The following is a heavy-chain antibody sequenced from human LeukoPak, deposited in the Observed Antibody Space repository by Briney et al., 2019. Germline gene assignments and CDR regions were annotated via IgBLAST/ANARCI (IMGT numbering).Heavy chain of an antibody. D-gene: IGHD1-26*01. Sequence: GASVKVSCKASGYTFTIYYMHWVRQAPGQGLEWMGIINPSGGSTSYAQKFQGRVTITADKSTSTAYMELSSLRSEDTAVYYCARRVGARSDYWGQGTLVTVSS. CDR3: ARRVGARSDY. V-gene: IGHV1-46*01. J-gene: IGHJ4*02. CDR1: GYTFTIYY. CDR2: INPSGGST.